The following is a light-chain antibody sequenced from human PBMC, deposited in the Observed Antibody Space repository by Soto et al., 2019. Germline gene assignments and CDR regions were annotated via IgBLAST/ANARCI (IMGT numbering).Light chain of an antibody. V-gene: IGLV2-8*01. CDR2: EVS. CDR3: AAWDDSLNGVV. CDR1: SSDVGGYNY. Sequence: QSVLTQPPSASGSPGQAVTISCTGTSSDVGGYNYVSWYQQHPANAPKVMMYEVSQRPSGVPDRFSGSKSGNTASLAISGLQSEDEADYYCAAWDDSLNGVVFGGGTKLTVL. J-gene: IGLJ2*01.